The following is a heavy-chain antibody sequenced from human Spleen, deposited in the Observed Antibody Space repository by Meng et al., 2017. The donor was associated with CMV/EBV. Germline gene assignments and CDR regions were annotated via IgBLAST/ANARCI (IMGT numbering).Heavy chain of an antibody. Sequence: ASVKVSCKASGYSFIGYYIHWVRQAPGQGLEWMGWVNSNSGGTNYARKFQGRVTMTRDTSISTAHMELSRLRSDDTAVYYCARSIVLFWSGEFRYNGLDPWGQGTLVTVSS. J-gene: IGHJ5*02. CDR1: GYSFIGYY. V-gene: IGHV1-2*02. D-gene: IGHD3-10*01. CDR3: ARSIVLFWSGEFRYNGLDP. CDR2: VNSNSGGT.